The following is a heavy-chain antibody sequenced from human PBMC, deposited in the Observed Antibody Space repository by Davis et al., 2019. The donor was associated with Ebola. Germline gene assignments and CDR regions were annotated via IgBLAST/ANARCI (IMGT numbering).Heavy chain of an antibody. J-gene: IGHJ4*02. Sequence: GESLKISCAASGFTVRSTYMSWVRQAPGKGLEWVSVIYDQSTAYADAVRGRFIISRDKSNNTLYLEMSSLRVDDTAVYYCATTQWLREFDNWGQGTLVTVSS. CDR2: IYDQST. CDR3: ATTQWLREFDN. V-gene: IGHV3-53*05. D-gene: IGHD6-19*01. CDR1: GFTVRSTY.